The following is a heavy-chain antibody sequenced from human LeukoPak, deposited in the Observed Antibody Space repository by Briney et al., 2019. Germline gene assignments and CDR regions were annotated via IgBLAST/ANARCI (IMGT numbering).Heavy chain of an antibody. CDR1: GFTFSDSG. J-gene: IGHJ4*02. CDR3: ARKYCSSTSCLFDY. D-gene: IGHD2-2*01. CDR2: ISSSGTLI. V-gene: IGHV3-21*05. Sequence: GGSLRLSCVVSGFTFSDSGMHWVRQAPGKGLEWVSYISSSGTLIYNADSVKGRFTISRDNARNSLYLQMNSLRAEDTAVYYCARKYCSSTSCLFDYWGQGTLVTVSS.